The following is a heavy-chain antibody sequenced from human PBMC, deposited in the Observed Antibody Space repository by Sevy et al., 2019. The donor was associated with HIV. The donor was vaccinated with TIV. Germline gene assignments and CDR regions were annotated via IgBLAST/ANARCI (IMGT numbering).Heavy chain of an antibody. D-gene: IGHD3-22*01. CDR3: ARSNYYDSKGAEAFDI. CDR2: IIPIFGTA. Sequence: ASVKVSCKASGGTFSSYAISWVRQAPGQGLEWMGGIIPIFGTANYSQKFQGRVTITADESTSTAYMELSSLRSEDTAVYYCARSNYYDSKGAEAFDIWGQGTMVTVS. CDR1: GGTFSSYA. V-gene: IGHV1-69*13. J-gene: IGHJ3*02.